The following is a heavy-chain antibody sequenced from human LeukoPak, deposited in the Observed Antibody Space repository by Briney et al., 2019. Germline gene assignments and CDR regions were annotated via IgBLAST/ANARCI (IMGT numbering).Heavy chain of an antibody. CDR3: ARGYSSTYGRFGP. V-gene: IGHV4-59*01. Sequence: SETLSLTCTVSGGSISSYYWSWIRQPPGKGLEWIGYTYYSGTTNYNPSLKSRVTISVDTSKNQFSLKLSSVTAADTAVYYCARGYSSTYGRFGPWGQGTLVTVSS. CDR1: GGSISSYY. D-gene: IGHD6-13*01. J-gene: IGHJ5*02. CDR2: TYYSGTT.